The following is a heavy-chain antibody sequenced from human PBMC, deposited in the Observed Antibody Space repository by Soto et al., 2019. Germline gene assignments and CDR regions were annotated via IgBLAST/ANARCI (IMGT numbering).Heavy chain of an antibody. CDR3: ASHKLLRFLVWLVPYYYGMDV. CDR2: ISSSSSTI. Sequence: GGSLRLSCAASGFTFGSYSMNWVRQAPGKGLEWVSYISSSSSTIYYADSVKGRFTISRDNAKNSPYLQMNSLRAEDTAVYYCASHKLLRFLVWLVPYYYGMDVWGQGTTVTVSS. J-gene: IGHJ6*02. V-gene: IGHV3-48*04. CDR1: GFTFGSYS. D-gene: IGHD3-3*01.